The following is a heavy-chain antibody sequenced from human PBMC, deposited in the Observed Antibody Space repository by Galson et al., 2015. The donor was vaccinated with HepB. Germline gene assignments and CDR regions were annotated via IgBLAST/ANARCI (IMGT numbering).Heavy chain of an antibody. CDR3: ARASPFGGDQGR. D-gene: IGHD3-10*01. V-gene: IGHV3-11*01. CDR1: GFIFSDYY. Sequence: SLRLSCAASGFIFSDYYMSRIRQAPGKGLEWVSYISRNGRTIYYADSVRGRFTISRDNAKNSLYLQMNSLRAEDTAVYYCARASPFGGDQGRWGQGTLVTVSS. CDR2: ISRNGRTI. J-gene: IGHJ4*02.